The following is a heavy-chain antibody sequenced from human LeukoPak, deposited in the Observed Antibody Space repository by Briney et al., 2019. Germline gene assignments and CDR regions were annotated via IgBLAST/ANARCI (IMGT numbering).Heavy chain of an antibody. CDR3: ARVQSRLSWFDP. CDR2: IYYSGST. Sequence: SETLSLTCTVSGGSISSYYWSWIRQPPGKGLEWIGYIYYSGSTYYNPSLKSRVTISVDTSKNQFSLKLSSVTAADTAVYYCARVQSRLSWFDPWGQGTLVTVSS. J-gene: IGHJ5*02. CDR1: GGSISSYY. V-gene: IGHV4-59*12.